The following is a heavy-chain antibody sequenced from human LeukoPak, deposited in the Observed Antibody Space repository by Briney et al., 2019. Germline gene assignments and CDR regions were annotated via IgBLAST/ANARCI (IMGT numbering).Heavy chain of an antibody. Sequence: GGSLRLSCAASGFTVSSNYMNWVRQAPGKGLEWVSVIYSGGNTHYADSVKGRFTISRDISKNTLYLQMNSLRAEDTAVYYCARESSGDGIDIWGQGTMVIVSS. V-gene: IGHV3-66*02. CDR3: ARESSGDGIDI. J-gene: IGHJ3*02. CDR2: IYSGGNT. CDR1: GFTVSSNY.